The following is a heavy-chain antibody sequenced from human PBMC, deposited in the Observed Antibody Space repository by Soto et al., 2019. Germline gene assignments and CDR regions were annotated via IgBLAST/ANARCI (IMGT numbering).Heavy chain of an antibody. CDR3: ARAPQLVAPAATGFDS. CDR2: ISASTLTT. D-gene: IGHD2-2*01. V-gene: IGHV3-48*02. Sequence: EVELVESGGGLVQPGGSLRLSCAASGFPFSTYSMSWVRQAPGKGLEWISYISASTLTTFYADSVKGRFTISRDTAQNSLYIQMNSLRDEDTAVYYCARAPQLVAPAATGFDSWGQGTLVTVSS. CDR1: GFPFSTYS. J-gene: IGHJ4*02.